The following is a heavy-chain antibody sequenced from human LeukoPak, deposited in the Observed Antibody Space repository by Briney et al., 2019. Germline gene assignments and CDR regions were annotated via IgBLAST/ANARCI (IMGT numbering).Heavy chain of an antibody. CDR2: IYSGGST. Sequence: GGSLRLSCAASGFTVSNNYMNWVRQAPGKGLEWVSIIYSGGSTYYADSVKGRFTISRDNSKNTMNLHMNSLRAEDTAVYYCARTVSLGNAFDIWGQGTMVTVSS. D-gene: IGHD1-14*01. V-gene: IGHV3-53*01. J-gene: IGHJ3*02. CDR3: ARTVSLGNAFDI. CDR1: GFTVSNNY.